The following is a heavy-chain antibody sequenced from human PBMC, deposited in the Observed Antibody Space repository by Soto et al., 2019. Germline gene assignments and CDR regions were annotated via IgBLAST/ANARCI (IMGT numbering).Heavy chain of an antibody. J-gene: IGHJ6*02. CDR2: INHSGST. CDR3: ARILHYYYYGMDV. Sequence: SETLSLTCAVYGGSFSGYYWSWIRQPPGKGLEWIGEINHSGSTNCNPSLKSRVTISVDTSKNQFSLKLSSVTAADTAVYYCARILHYYYYGMDVWGRGTTVTVSS. CDR1: GGSFSGYY. V-gene: IGHV4-34*01.